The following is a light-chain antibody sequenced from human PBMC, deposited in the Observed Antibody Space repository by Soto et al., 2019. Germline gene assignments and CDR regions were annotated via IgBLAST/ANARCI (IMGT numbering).Light chain of an antibody. CDR2: GVY. V-gene: IGKV3D-15*01. Sequence: EIVMTQSPTILSVSPGERATLSCRASQSVSSNLAWYQQKPGQPPRLLMYGVYTRAPGTPARFSGSGSGKEFTPTLSRPESEDSAVYYCQQYDKWPPRTFGQGTKVEIK. CDR1: QSVSSN. J-gene: IGKJ1*01. CDR3: QQYDKWPPRT.